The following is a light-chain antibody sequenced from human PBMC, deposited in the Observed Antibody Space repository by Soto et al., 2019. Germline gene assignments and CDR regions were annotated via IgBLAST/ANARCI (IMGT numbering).Light chain of an antibody. CDR1: QSVFTY. V-gene: IGKV3-20*01. CDR2: GAS. J-gene: IGKJ1*01. CDR3: QQYGGSPRT. Sequence: EIALTQSPGTLSLSPGERATLFCRASQSVFTYLAWYQQRPGQAPRLLIHGASNRATGIPDRFSGSGSGTDFTLTISRLEPEDFAVYYCQQYGGSPRTFGQGTKVDIK.